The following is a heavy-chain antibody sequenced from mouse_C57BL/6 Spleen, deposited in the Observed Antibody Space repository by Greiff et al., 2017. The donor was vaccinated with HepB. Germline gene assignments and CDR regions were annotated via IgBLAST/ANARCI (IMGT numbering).Heavy chain of an antibody. J-gene: IGHJ4*01. CDR1: GYTFTDYN. D-gene: IGHD1-1*01. Sequence: EVQLQQSGPELVKPGASVKMSCKASGYTFTDYNMHWVKQSHGKSLEWIGYINPNNGGTSYNQKFKGKATLTVNKSSSTAYMELRSLTSEDSAVYYCARWVYYGSSYAMDYWGQGTSVTVSS. CDR3: ARWVYYGSSYAMDY. V-gene: IGHV1-22*01. CDR2: INPNNGGT.